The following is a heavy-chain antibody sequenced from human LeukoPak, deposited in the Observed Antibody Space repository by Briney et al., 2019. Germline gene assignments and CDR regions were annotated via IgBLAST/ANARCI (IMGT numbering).Heavy chain of an antibody. CDR1: GFTFSSYG. CDR3: VRESMDTFGGLHTFDI. J-gene: IGHJ3*02. V-gene: IGHV3-33*01. Sequence: SGGSLRLSCAASGFTFSSYGMHWVRQAPGKGLEWVAVIWYDGSNKYYADSVKGRFTISRDNSKNTLYLQMNSLRAEDTAVYYCVRESMDTFGGLHTFDIWGQGTMVTVSS. D-gene: IGHD5-18*01. CDR2: IWYDGSNK.